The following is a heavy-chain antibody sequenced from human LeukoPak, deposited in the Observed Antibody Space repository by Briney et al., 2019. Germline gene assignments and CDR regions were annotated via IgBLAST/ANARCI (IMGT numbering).Heavy chain of an antibody. Sequence: ASVKVSCKASGYTFTSYGINWVRQATGQGLEWMGWMNPNSGNTGYAQKFQGRVTITRNTSISTAYMELSSLRSEDTAVYYCARGLSRASLSPGYWGQGTLVTVSS. CDR2: MNPNSGNT. J-gene: IGHJ4*02. CDR1: GYTFTSYG. CDR3: ARGLSRASLSPGY. V-gene: IGHV1-8*03. D-gene: IGHD4/OR15-4a*01.